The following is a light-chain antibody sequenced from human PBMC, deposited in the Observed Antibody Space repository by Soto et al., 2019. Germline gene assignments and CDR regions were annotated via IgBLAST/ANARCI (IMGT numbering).Light chain of an antibody. Sequence: DIQMTQSPSAMSASVGDRVTITCRASQGITNYLAWFQQKPGKVPKRLIHGASILQSGVPSRFSGRGSGTEFTLTISSLQPEDFATYYCLHHNSYPWTFGQGTKVEIK. CDR1: QGITNY. CDR3: LHHNSYPWT. CDR2: GAS. V-gene: IGKV1-17*03. J-gene: IGKJ1*01.